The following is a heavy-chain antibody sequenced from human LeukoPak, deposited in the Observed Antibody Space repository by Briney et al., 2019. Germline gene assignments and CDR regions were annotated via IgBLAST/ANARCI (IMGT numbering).Heavy chain of an antibody. CDR2: IYYSGST. D-gene: IGHD6-13*01. Sequence: SQTLSLTCTVSGGSISSGGYYWSWIRQHPGKGLEWIGYIYYSGSTYYNPSLQSRVTISVDTSKNQFSLKLTSVTAADTAVYYCARRGRGSWVGGFLDYWGQGTLVTVSS. V-gene: IGHV4-31*03. CDR3: ARRGRGSWVGGFLDY. J-gene: IGHJ4*02. CDR1: GGSISSGGYY.